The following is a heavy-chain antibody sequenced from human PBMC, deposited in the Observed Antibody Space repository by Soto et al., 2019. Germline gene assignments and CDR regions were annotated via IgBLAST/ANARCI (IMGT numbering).Heavy chain of an antibody. V-gene: IGHV4-38-2*02. CDR3: AALWFGELAFNY. D-gene: IGHD3-10*01. CDR2: VYHNGIM. J-gene: IGHJ4*01. Sequence: PSETLSLTCIVSGYSISSGYYWCFFRQAPGKGLEWLGSVYHNGIMFHNPSFQSRVTISVDTSKNQFSLNLRSVTAADTAVYYCAALWFGELAFNYWGHGILVTVSS. CDR1: GYSISSGYY.